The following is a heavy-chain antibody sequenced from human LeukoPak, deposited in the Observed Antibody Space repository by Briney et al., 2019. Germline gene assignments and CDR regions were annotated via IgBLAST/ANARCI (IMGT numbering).Heavy chain of an antibody. Sequence: GASVKVSCKASGYTFTYRYLHWVRQAPGQALEWMGWITPFNGNTNYAQKFQDRVTITRDRSMSTAYMELSSLRSEDTAVYYCANRAPYKDYYYYYGMDVWGQGTTVTVSS. V-gene: IGHV1-45*02. CDR1: GYTFTYRY. J-gene: IGHJ6*02. D-gene: IGHD1-14*01. CDR2: ITPFNGNT. CDR3: ANRAPYKDYYYYYGMDV.